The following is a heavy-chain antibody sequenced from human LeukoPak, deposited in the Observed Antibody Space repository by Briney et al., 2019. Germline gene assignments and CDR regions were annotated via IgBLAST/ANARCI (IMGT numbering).Heavy chain of an antibody. CDR2: INAGNGNT. V-gene: IGHV1-3*01. Sequence: GASVKVSCKASGYTFTSYAMHWVRQAPGQRLEWMGWINAGNGNTKYSQKFQGRVTITRDTSASTAYMELSSLRSEDTAVYYCARDGGRAADFDYWGQGTLVTVSS. J-gene: IGHJ4*02. CDR3: ARDGGRAADFDY. D-gene: IGHD3-16*01. CDR1: GYTFTSYA.